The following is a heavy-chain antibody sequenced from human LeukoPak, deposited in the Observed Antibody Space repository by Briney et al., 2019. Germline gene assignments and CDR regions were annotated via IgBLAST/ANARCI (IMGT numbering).Heavy chain of an antibody. Sequence: GGSLRLSCAASGFTFSSYSMNWVRQAPGKGLEWVSSIRSSSSYIYYADSVKGRFTISRDNAKNSLYLQMNSLRAEDTAVYYCARDGDGSGSYFDENVFEDWFDPWGQGTLVTVSS. J-gene: IGHJ5*02. D-gene: IGHD3-10*01. CDR2: IRSSSSYI. V-gene: IGHV3-21*01. CDR3: ARDGDGSGSYFDENVFEDWFDP. CDR1: GFTFSSYS.